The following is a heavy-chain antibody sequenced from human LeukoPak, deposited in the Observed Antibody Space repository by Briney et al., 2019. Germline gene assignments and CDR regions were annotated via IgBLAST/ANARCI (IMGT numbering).Heavy chain of an antibody. Sequence: QPGGSLRLSCAASGFTFSSYAMSWVRQAPGKGLEWVSAISGSGGSTYYADSVKGRFTISRDKSKNTLYLQMNSQRAEDTAVYYCAKEGTGYSSGWSAGHWDYWGQGTLVTVSS. CDR2: ISGSGGST. CDR3: AKEGTGYSSGWSAGHWDY. CDR1: GFTFSSYA. V-gene: IGHV3-23*01. D-gene: IGHD6-19*01. J-gene: IGHJ4*02.